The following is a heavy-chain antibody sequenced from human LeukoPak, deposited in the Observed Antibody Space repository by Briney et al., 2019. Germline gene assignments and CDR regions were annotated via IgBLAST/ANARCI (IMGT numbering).Heavy chain of an antibody. J-gene: IGHJ5*02. Sequence: ASVKVSCKASGYTFTSYGISWVRQAPGQGLEWMGWISAYNGNTNYAQKLQGRVTMTTDTSTSTAYMELRSLRPDDTAVYYCARVTDYYDSSGYYYGWFDPWGQGTLVTVSS. V-gene: IGHV1-18*01. CDR3: ARVTDYYDSSGYYYGWFDP. CDR1: GYTFTSYG. CDR2: ISAYNGNT. D-gene: IGHD3-22*01.